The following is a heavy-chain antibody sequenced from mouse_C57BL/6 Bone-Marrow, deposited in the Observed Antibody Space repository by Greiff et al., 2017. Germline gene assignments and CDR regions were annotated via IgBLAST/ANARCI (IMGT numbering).Heavy chain of an antibody. D-gene: IGHD2-3*01. J-gene: IGHJ3*01. CDR3: ASGRDGYGGCAY. CDR2: IDPSDSYT. V-gene: IGHV1-69*01. CDR1: GYTFTSYW. Sequence: QVQLQQPGAELVMPGASVKLSCKASGYTFTSYWMHWVKQRPGQGLEWIGEIDPSDSYTNYNQKFKGKSTLTVDKSSSTAYMQLSSLTSEDSAVYYCASGRDGYGGCAYWGQGTLGTGSA.